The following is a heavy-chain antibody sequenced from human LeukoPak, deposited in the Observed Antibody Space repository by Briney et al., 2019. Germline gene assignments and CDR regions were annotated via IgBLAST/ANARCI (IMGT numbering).Heavy chain of an antibody. Sequence: PGGSLRLSCAASGFTFSSYSMNWVRQAPGKGLEWVSYISSSVSTIYYADSVKGRFTISRDNAKNSVYLQMNSVRAEDTAVYYCARIGYSSSCFDYWGQGTLVTVSS. J-gene: IGHJ4*02. CDR1: GFTFSSYS. CDR3: ARIGYSSSCFDY. CDR2: ISSSVSTI. V-gene: IGHV3-48*04. D-gene: IGHD6-13*01.